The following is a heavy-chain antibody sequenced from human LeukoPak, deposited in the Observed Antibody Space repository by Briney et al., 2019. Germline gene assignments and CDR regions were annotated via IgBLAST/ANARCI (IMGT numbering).Heavy chain of an antibody. V-gene: IGHV3-48*03. CDR2: ISSSGSTI. Sequence: PGGSPRLSCAASGFTFSSYEMTWVRQAPGKGLEWVSYISSSGSTIYYADSVKGRFTITRDNAKNSLYLQMNSLRAEDTAVYYCAELGTTMIGGVWGKGTTVTISS. CDR3: AELGTTMIGGV. J-gene: IGHJ6*04. D-gene: IGHD3-10*02. CDR1: GFTFSSYE.